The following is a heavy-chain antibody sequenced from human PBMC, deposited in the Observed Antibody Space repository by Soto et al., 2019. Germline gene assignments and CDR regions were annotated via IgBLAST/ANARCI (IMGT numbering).Heavy chain of an antibody. V-gene: IGHV5-10-1*01. CDR2: IDPSDSYT. J-gene: IGHJ6*02. Sequence: PGESLKISCKGSGYSFTSYWSSWVRQMRGKGVEWMGRIDPSDSYTNYSPSFQGHVTISADKSISTAYLQWSSLKASDTAMYYCARGWYSGSIYGIDVWGQGTTVTVSS. CDR3: ARGWYSGSIYGIDV. D-gene: IGHD6-6*01. CDR1: GYSFTSYW.